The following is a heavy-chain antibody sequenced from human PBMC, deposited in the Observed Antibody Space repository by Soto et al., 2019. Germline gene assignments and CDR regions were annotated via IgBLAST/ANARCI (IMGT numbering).Heavy chain of an antibody. J-gene: IGHJ4*02. CDR1: GGSISSGDYY. CDR2: IYYSGST. D-gene: IGHD2-2*01. CDR3: ARNSVVPAAINYFDY. Sequence: PSETLSLTCTVSGGSISSGDYYWSWIRQPPGKGLEWIGYIYYSGSTYYNPSLKSRVTISVDTSKNQFSLKLSSVTAADTAVYYCARNSVVPAAINYFDYWGQGTLVTVSS. V-gene: IGHV4-30-4*01.